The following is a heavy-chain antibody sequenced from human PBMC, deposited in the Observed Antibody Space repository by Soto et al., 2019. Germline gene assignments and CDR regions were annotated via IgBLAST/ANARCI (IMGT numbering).Heavy chain of an antibody. CDR1: GYTFTSYY. CDR3: ARGYSSSWYPQYNWFAP. Sequence: ASVKVSCKASGYTFTSYYRHWVRQAPGQGLEWMGIINSRGGSTSYAQKFQGRVTMTRDTSTSTVYMELSRLRSEDTAVYYCARGYSSSWYPQYNWFAPWGQGTLVTVSS. CDR2: INSRGGST. D-gene: IGHD6-13*01. V-gene: IGHV1-46*01. J-gene: IGHJ5*02.